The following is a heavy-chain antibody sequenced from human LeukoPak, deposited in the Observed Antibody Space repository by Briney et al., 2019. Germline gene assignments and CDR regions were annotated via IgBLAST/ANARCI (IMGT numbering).Heavy chain of an antibody. CDR3: ARECGYCSSTSCFNWFDP. CDR2: INPNSGGT. J-gene: IGHJ5*02. V-gene: IGHV1-2*04. CDR1: GYTFTGYY. D-gene: IGHD2-2*01. Sequence: RGASVKVSCKASGYTFTGYYMHWVRQAPGQGLEWMGWINPNSGGTNYAQKLQGWVTMTRDTSISTAYMELSRLRSDDTAVYYCARECGYCSSTSCFNWFDPWGQGTLVTVSS.